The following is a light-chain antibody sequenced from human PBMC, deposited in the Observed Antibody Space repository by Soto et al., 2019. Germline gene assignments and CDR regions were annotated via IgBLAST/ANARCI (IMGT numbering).Light chain of an antibody. V-gene: IGKV3-15*01. Sequence: EIVMTQSPATLSVSPGERATLSCRASQTVYSNVAWHQQRPGQAPRLLIYRAPSRAIDIPARFSGSGSGTEFTLTISSLQSEDSAVYYCQHYQNLWAFGQGTKV. CDR2: RAP. CDR3: QHYQNLWA. CDR1: QTVYSN. J-gene: IGKJ1*01.